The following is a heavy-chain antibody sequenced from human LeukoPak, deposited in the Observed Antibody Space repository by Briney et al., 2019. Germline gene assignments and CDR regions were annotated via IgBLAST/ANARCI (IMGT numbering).Heavy chain of an antibody. D-gene: IGHD1-26*01. J-gene: IGHJ4*02. CDR3: ARGWVVGATIDY. Sequence: SETLSLTCAVYGGSFSGYYWSWIRQPPGKGLEWIGEINHSGSTNYNPSLKGRVTISVDTSKNQFSLKLSSVTAADTAVYYCARGWVVGATIDYWGQGTLVTVSS. CDR1: GGSFSGYY. CDR2: INHSGST. V-gene: IGHV4-34*01.